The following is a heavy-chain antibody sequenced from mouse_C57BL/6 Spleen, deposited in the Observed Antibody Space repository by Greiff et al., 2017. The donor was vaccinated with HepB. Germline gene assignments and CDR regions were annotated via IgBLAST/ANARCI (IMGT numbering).Heavy chain of an antibody. CDR1: GFTFSSYG. J-gene: IGHJ2*01. V-gene: IGHV5-6*01. Sequence: EVKLMESGGDLVKPGGSLKLSCAASGFTFSSYGMSWVRQTPDKRLEWVATISSGGSYTYYPDSVKGRFTISRDNAKNTLYLQMSSLKSEDTAMYYCARHGRDDGYLDYWGQGTTLTVSS. CDR3: ARHGRDDGYLDY. CDR2: ISSGGSYT. D-gene: IGHD2-3*01.